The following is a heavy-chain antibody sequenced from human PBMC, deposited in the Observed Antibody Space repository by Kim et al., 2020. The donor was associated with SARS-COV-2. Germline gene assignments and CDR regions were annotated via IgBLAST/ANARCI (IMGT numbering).Heavy chain of an antibody. J-gene: IGHJ6*02. CDR2: INSDGSST. D-gene: IGHD3-10*01. CDR3: ARGNYHGMDV. CDR1: GFRFSDYW. Sequence: GGSLRLSCVASGFRFSDYWMHWVRQVPGKGLVWVSRINSDGSSTIYADSVKGRFTISSDNAKNTLYLQMNSLRAEDTALYYCARGNYHGMDVWGQGTTVT. V-gene: IGHV3-74*01.